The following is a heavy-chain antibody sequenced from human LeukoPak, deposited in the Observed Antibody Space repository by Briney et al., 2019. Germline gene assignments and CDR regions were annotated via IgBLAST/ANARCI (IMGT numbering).Heavy chain of an antibody. D-gene: IGHD4-17*01. CDR1: GGSISSSSYC. J-gene: IGHJ5*02. V-gene: IGHV4-39*01. CDR2: IYYSGST. Sequence: PSETLSLTCTVSGGSISSSSYCWGWIRQPPGKGLEWIGSIYYSGSTYYNPSLKSRVTISVDTSKNQFSLKLSSVTAADTAVYYCANDYGDENWFDPWGQGTLVTVSS. CDR3: ANDYGDENWFDP.